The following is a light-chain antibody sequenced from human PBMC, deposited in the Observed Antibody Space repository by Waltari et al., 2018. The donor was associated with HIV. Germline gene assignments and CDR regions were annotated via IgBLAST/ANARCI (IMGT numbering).Light chain of an antibody. CDR2: AAS. Sequence: DIQMTQSPSSLSASVGDRVTITCRASQSISSYLNWYQQKPGKAPKLLIYAASSLQSGVPSRFSGSGSGTDFTLTISSLQPEDFATYSCQQSYSTLWTFGQGTKVEIK. J-gene: IGKJ1*01. V-gene: IGKV1-39*01. CDR3: QQSYSTLWT. CDR1: QSISSY.